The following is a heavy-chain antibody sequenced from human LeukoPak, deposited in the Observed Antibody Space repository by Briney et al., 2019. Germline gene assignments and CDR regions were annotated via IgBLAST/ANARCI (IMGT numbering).Heavy chain of an antibody. D-gene: IGHD6-19*01. CDR1: GGSISSYY. V-gene: IGHV4-4*07. J-gene: IGHJ5*02. Sequence: PSETLSLTCTVSGGSISSYYWSWIRQPAGKGLEWIGRIYTSGSTNYNPSLKSRATISVDKSKNQFSLKLSSVTAADTAVYYCARDKYSSGRYGFDPWGQGTLVTVSS. CDR3: ARDKYSSGRYGFDP. CDR2: IYTSGST.